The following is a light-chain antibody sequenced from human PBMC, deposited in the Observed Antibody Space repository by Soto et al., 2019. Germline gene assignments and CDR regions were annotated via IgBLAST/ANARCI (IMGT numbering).Light chain of an antibody. CDR2: GAS. Sequence: EIVLTQSPGTLSLSPGERATLSCRASQSVSSSFLAWNQQKPGQAPRLLIYGASSRATGIQDRFSGSGSGADFTLTFSRLEAEDFAVYYCQQYDGSPPRLTFGGGTKVDIK. J-gene: IGKJ4*01. CDR3: QQYDGSPPRLT. V-gene: IGKV3-20*01. CDR1: QSVSSSF.